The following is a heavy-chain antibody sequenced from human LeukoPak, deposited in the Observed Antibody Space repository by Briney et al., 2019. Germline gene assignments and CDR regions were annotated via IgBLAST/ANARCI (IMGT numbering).Heavy chain of an antibody. Sequence: GGSLRLSCAASGFTFSSYAMSWVRQAPGKGLEWVAVISYDGSNKYYADSVKGRFTISRDNSKNTLYLQMNSLRAEDTAVYYCARGSVTTVYYFDYWGQGTLVTVSS. J-gene: IGHJ4*02. CDR2: ISYDGSNK. CDR3: ARGSVTTVYYFDY. V-gene: IGHV3-30-3*01. CDR1: GFTFSSYA. D-gene: IGHD4-17*01.